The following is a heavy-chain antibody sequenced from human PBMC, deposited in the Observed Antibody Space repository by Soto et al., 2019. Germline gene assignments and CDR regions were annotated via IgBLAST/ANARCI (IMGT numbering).Heavy chain of an antibody. D-gene: IGHD3-10*01. CDR1: GVTFSSYD. V-gene: IGHV3-13*01. J-gene: IGHJ4*02. CDR3: ARDGVYGSLSY. CDR2: IGTAGDT. Sequence: GGSLRLSCAASGVTFSSYDMHWVRQATGKGLEWVSAIGTAGDTYYPGSVKGRFTISRENAKNSLYLQMNSLRAGDTAVYYCARDGVYGSLSYWGQGTLVTVSS.